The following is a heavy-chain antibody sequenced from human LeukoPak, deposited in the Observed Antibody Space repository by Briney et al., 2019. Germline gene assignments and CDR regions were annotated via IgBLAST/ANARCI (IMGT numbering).Heavy chain of an antibody. V-gene: IGHV4-39*01. CDR3: ARHRGGYSYNGMDV. J-gene: IGHJ6*02. CDR2: ISYSWSG. CDR1: GGSISSSSYY. Sequence: SETLSLTCTVSGGSISSSSYYWGWIRQPPGKGLEWIGSISYSWSGYYNPSLKRRVTMSVDTSKNQFSLKLSSVTAADTAVYYCARHRGGYSYNGMDVWGQGTTVTVSS. D-gene: IGHD5-18*01.